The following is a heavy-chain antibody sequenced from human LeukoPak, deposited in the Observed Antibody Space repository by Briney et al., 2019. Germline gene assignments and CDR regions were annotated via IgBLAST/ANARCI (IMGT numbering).Heavy chain of an antibody. J-gene: IGHJ4*02. CDR3: ARRGLTAPEDY. CDR1: GYSINNYW. CDR2: IYPADSDI. Sequence: GESLKISCKGSGYSINNYWIGWVRQMPGKGLEWMGIIYPADSDIRYSPSFQGQVTISADKSISTAYLQWSSLKASDTAMYYCARRGLTAPEDYWGQGTLVTVSS. V-gene: IGHV5-51*01. D-gene: IGHD1-14*01.